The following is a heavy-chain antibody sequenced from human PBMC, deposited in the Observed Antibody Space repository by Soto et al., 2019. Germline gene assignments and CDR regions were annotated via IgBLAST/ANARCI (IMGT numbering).Heavy chain of an antibody. D-gene: IGHD6-19*01. CDR3: ARAVAVPVDFDY. V-gene: IGHV1-3*05. J-gene: IGHJ4*02. Sequence: QVQLVQSGAEEKKPGASVKVSCKASGYTFTGYAMPWVRQAPGQRLEWMGCINAGNGNTKYSQKFQARVTITRDTSASTAYMELSSLRSEDTAVYYCARAVAVPVDFDYWGQGALVTVS. CDR1: GYTFTGYA. CDR2: INAGNGNT.